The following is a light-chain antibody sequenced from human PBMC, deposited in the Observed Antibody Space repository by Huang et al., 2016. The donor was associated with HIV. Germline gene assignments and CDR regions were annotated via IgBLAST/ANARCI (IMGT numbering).Light chain of an antibody. CDR1: QRVSSW. CDR3: QQQWT. V-gene: IGKV1-5*03. CDR2: KAS. J-gene: IGKJ1*01. Sequence: DIQMTQSPSTLSAFVGDRVIITCRTSQRVSSWLAWYQQKPGKAPSLLISKASNLESGVPLRFSGNGSGTEFTLTISGLQPDVLATYYCQQQWTFGQGTKVKIK.